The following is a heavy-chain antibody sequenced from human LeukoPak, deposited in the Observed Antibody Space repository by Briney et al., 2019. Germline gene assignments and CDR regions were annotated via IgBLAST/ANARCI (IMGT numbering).Heavy chain of an antibody. CDR3: ARGLGERRPLKLRYFDWLKESSPLDY. J-gene: IGHJ4*02. Sequence: GGSLRLSCAASGSTFSSYAMHWVRQAPGKGLERVAVISYDGSNKYYADSVKGRFTISRDNSKNTLYLQMNSLRAEDTAVYYCARGLGERRPLKLRYFDWLKESSPLDYWGQGTLVTVSS. V-gene: IGHV3-30-3*01. D-gene: IGHD3-9*01. CDR2: ISYDGSNK. CDR1: GSTFSSYA.